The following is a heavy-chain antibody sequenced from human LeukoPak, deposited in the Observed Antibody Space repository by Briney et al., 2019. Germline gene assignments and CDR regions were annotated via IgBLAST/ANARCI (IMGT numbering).Heavy chain of an antibody. CDR3: ARVDQLWLLFGFDY. V-gene: IGHV1-18*01. CDR2: ISAYNGNT. CDR1: GYTFTSYG. Sequence: GASVKVSCKASGYTFTSYGISWVRQAPGQGLEWMGWISAYNGNTNYAQKLQGRVTMTTDTSTSTDYMELRSLRADDPAVYYCARVDQLWLLFGFDYWGQGTLVTVSS. D-gene: IGHD5-18*01. J-gene: IGHJ4*02.